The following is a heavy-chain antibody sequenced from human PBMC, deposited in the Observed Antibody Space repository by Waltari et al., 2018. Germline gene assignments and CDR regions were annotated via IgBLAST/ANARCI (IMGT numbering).Heavy chain of an antibody. Sequence: EVQLVESGGGSVQPGGSLRLSCAASGMTFSTYWMNWVRQAPGKGLGWVANIKQDVSEKNYVDSVEGRFSISRDNAQNSLYLQMNSLRAEDTAIYYCVTGLTTVTAKDYFDHWGQGALVTVSS. J-gene: IGHJ4*02. V-gene: IGHV3-7*01. CDR2: IKQDVSEK. D-gene: IGHD4-17*01. CDR3: VTGLTTVTAKDYFDH. CDR1: GMTFSTYW.